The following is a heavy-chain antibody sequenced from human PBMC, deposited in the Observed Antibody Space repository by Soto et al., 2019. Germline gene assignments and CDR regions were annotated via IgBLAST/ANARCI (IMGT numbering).Heavy chain of an antibody. CDR2: MYAGGTT. CDR1: AFTVTNNY. D-gene: IGHD6-13*01. Sequence: PGGSLRLSCTPSAFTVTNNYLTWVRQAPGKGLEWVSLMYAGGTTYYADSVKGRFTISRDNSKNTLYLQMNSLRAEDTAIYYCTRGIGRRWSLANWGPGTLVTVSS. J-gene: IGHJ4*02. V-gene: IGHV3-53*01. CDR3: TRGIGRRWSLAN.